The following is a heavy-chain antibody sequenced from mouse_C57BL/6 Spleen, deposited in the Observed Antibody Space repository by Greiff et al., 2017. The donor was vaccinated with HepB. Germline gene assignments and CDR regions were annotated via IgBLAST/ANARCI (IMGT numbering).Heavy chain of an antibody. CDR1: GYTFTSYW. CDR2: INPSNGGT. V-gene: IGHV1-53*01. J-gene: IGHJ1*03. Sequence: QVQLQQPGTELVKPGASVKLSCKASGYTFTSYWMHWVKQRPGQGLEWIGNINPSNGGTNYNEKFKSKATLTVDKSSRTAYMQLSSLTSEDSAVYYCARPIFTTVEDFDVWGTGTTVTVSS. CDR3: ARPIFTTVEDFDV. D-gene: IGHD1-1*01.